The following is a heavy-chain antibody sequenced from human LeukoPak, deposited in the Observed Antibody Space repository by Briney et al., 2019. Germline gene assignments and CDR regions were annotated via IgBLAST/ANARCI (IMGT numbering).Heavy chain of an antibody. Sequence: PGGSLRLSCAASGFTFSTYGMHWVRQAPGKGLEWVAVISYDGGHRYYADSVKGRFTISRDDSKNTLYLQMNSLRPEDTAVYYCAKKSVPGRATVSPFGCWGLGTLVTVSS. CDR3: AKKSVPGRATVSPFGC. J-gene: IGHJ4*02. CDR1: GFTFSTYG. V-gene: IGHV3-30*18. CDR2: ISYDGGHR. D-gene: IGHD1-26*01.